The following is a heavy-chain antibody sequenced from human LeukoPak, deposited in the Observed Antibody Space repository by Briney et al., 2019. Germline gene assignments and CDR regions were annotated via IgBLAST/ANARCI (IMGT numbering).Heavy chain of an antibody. CDR3: ARSSMFRGVTVDY. CDR1: GGSINSSSYY. D-gene: IGHD3-10*01. CDR2: IYHIGYT. Sequence: SETLSLTCTVSGGSINSSSYYWGWIRQPPGEALEWIGSIYHIGYTYYNPSLKSRVTISVDTSKSQFSLKLSSVTAADTAVYYCARSSMFRGVTVDYWGQGTLVTVSS. V-gene: IGHV4-39*01. J-gene: IGHJ4*02.